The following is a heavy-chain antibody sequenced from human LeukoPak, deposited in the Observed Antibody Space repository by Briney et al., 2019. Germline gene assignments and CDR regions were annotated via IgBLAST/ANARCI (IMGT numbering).Heavy chain of an antibody. CDR1: GGTFISYA. CDR3: ARADYYYGMDV. CDR2: IIPIFGTA. Sequence: ASVKVSCKASGGTFISYAISWVRQAPAQGLEWMGGIIPIFGTANYAQKFQGRVTITADESTSTAYMELSSLRSEDTAVYYCARADYYYGMDVWGQGTTVTVSS. V-gene: IGHV1-69*13. J-gene: IGHJ6*02.